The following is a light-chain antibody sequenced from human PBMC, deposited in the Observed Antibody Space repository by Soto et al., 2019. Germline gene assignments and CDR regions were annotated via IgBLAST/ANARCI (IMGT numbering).Light chain of an antibody. J-gene: IGKJ4*01. Sequence: EIVLTQSPGTLSLSPGERAILSCRASQYVSARYLAWYQQKPGQAPRLLIFDASNRATGIPDRFSGSGSGTDFTLTISRLEHEDFAVYFCQQYGSSPLTFGGGTKVEIK. CDR1: QYVSARY. CDR3: QQYGSSPLT. V-gene: IGKV3-20*01. CDR2: DAS.